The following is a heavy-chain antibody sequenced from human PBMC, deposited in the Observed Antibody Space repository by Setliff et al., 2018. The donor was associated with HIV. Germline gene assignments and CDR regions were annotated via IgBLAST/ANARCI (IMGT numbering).Heavy chain of an antibody. Sequence: PGGSLRLSCAASGFTFSKYWMSWVRQAPGKGLEWVASVNPDGSEASSVGSMKGRFTVSRDNAKNSLSLQMNSLRVEDTAVYYCVRWGLPYGIDAWGQGTLVTVSS. CDR2: VNPDGSEA. D-gene: IGHD3-16*01. V-gene: IGHV3-7*01. CDR3: VRWGLPYGIDA. J-gene: IGHJ4*02. CDR1: GFTFSKYW.